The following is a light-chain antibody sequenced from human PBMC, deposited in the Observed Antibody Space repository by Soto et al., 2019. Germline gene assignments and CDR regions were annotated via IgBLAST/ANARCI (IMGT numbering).Light chain of an antibody. CDR3: QQYNIWPPT. Sequence: EIVMTQSPATLSVSPGERATLSCRASQSVSSNLAWYQQKPGQAPRLLIYSASTRATGIPARFSGSGSGTEFTLTISSLHSEEFAVYYCQQYNIWPPTFGQGNKVEIK. J-gene: IGKJ1*01. V-gene: IGKV3-15*01. CDR2: SAS. CDR1: QSVSSN.